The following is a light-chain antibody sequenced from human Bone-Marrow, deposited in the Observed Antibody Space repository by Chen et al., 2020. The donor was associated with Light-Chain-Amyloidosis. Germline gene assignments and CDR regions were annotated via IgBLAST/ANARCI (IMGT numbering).Light chain of an antibody. CDR3: SSYTSSSTLV. CDR1: SSDVGGYNY. CDR2: EVS. V-gene: IGLV2-14*01. Sequence: LTQPASVSGSPGQSITISCTGTSSDVGGYNYVSWYQQHPGKAPKLMIYEVSNRPSGVSNRFSGSKSGNTASLTISGLQAEDEADYYCSSYTSSSTLVFGGGTKLTVL. J-gene: IGLJ2*01.